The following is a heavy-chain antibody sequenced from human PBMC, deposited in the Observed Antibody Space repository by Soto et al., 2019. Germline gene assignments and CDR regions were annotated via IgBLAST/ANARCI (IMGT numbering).Heavy chain of an antibody. CDR2: MYYDGSTK. Sequence: QVQLVESGGGVVQPGRSLRLSCAAPGFSFSTYFMHWARQAPGKGLEWVAVMYYDGSTKYYADSVKGRFTISRDNSKNMLYLQMNSLRAEDTAVYYCARDTTVITFHALDIWGQGTTVTVSP. CDR1: GFSFSTYF. V-gene: IGHV3-33*01. J-gene: IGHJ3*02. CDR3: ARDTTVITFHALDI. D-gene: IGHD4-4*01.